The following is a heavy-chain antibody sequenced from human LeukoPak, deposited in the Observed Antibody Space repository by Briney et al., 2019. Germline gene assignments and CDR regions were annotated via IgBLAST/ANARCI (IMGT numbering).Heavy chain of an antibody. CDR2: IYSGGST. J-gene: IGHJ4*02. CDR1: GFTVSSNY. V-gene: IGHV3-66*01. Sequence: PGGSLRLSCAASGFTVSSNYMSWVRQAPGKGLEWVSVIYSGGSTYYADSVKGRFTISRDNSKNTLYLQMNSLRAEDTAVYYCARVQSEGSGTESDYWGQGTLVTVSP. CDR3: ARVQSEGSGTESDY. D-gene: IGHD3-10*01.